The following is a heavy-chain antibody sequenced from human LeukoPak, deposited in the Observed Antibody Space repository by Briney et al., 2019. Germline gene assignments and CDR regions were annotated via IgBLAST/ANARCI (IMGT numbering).Heavy chain of an antibody. CDR3: ARDRAYYYDSSGYYPASDAFDI. J-gene: IGHJ3*02. CDR1: GFTFSSYS. V-gene: IGHV3-21*01. Sequence: GGSLRLSCAASGFTFSSYSMNWVRQAPGKGLEWVSSISSSSSYIYYADSVKGRFTISRDNAKNSLYLQMNSLRAEDTAVYYCARDRAYYYDSSGYYPASDAFDIWGQGTMATVS. CDR2: ISSSSSYI. D-gene: IGHD3-22*01.